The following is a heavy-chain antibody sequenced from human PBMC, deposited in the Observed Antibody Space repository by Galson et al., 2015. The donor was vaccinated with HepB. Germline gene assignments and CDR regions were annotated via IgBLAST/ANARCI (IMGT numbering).Heavy chain of an antibody. CDR3: ARTGGHTWNYEGDNWFDP. D-gene: IGHD1-7*01. CDR1: GFTFSDYF. J-gene: IGHJ5*02. V-gene: IGHV3-11*03. CDR2: IDTRSAYT. Sequence: SLRLSCAASGFTFSDYFMSWIRQAPGKGLEWVSSIDTRSAYTTYADSVKGRFTISRDNAKNSLYLQMNSLRAEDTAVYYCARTGGHTWNYEGDNWFDPWGQGALVAVSS.